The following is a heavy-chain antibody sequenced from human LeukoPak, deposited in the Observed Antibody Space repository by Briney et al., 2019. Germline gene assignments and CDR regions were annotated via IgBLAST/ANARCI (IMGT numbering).Heavy chain of an antibody. CDR3: ASYSSLDY. CDR2: IYSGGST. V-gene: IGHV3-53*01. Sequence: AGSLRLSCAASGFTVSSNYMSWVRQAPGKGLEWVSLIYSGGSTYYADSVKGRFTISRDNSKNTLYLQMNSLRAEDTAVYYCASYSSLDYWGQGTLVTVSS. D-gene: IGHD6-13*01. CDR1: GFTVSSNY. J-gene: IGHJ4*02.